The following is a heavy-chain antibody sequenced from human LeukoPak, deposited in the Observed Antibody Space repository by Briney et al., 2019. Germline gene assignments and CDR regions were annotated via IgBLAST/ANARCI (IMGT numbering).Heavy chain of an antibody. J-gene: IGHJ4*02. CDR1: GYSISSGYY. V-gene: IGHV4-38-2*01. D-gene: IGHD3-22*01. Sequence: KPSETLSLTCAVSGYSISSGYYWGWIRQPPGKGLEWIGSIYHSGSTYYNPSLKSRVTISVDTSKNQFSLKLSSVTAADTAVYYCARHYYDINDSYSFDYWGQGTLVTVSS. CDR2: IYHSGST. CDR3: ARHYYDINDSYSFDY.